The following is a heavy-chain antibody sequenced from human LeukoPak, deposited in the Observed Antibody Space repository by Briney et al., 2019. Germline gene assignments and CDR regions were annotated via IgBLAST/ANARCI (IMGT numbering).Heavy chain of an antibody. CDR1: GGSISSGGYY. CDR3: ARSWRNYYDS. Sequence: PQTLSLTCTVSGGSISSGGYYWSWIRQHPGKGLEWIGYIYYSGSTYYNPSLKSRVTISVDTSKNQFSLKLSSVTAADTAVYYCARSWRNYYDSWGQGTLVTVSS. CDR2: IYYSGST. V-gene: IGHV4-31*03. D-gene: IGHD3-22*01. J-gene: IGHJ4*02.